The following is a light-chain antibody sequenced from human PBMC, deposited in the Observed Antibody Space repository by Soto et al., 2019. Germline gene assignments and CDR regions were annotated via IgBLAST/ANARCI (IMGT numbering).Light chain of an antibody. J-gene: IGKJ3*01. V-gene: IGKV1-33*01. CDR3: QQDDYLLS. CDR1: QDISNS. CDR2: DAS. Sequence: DIQMPQSPSSLSASVGDRVTITCQASQDISNSLHWYQQKPGKAPTLLIYDASNLQAGVPSRFRGSGSMTDSTPTISSLQAEDVATYFCQQDDYLLSFGPGTKVEIK.